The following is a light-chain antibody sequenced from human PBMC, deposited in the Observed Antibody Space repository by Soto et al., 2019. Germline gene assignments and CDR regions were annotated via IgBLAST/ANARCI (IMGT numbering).Light chain of an antibody. CDR3: QSYDNSLSGSWV. V-gene: IGLV1-40*01. CDR2: GNI. CDR1: SSNIGAGYD. J-gene: IGLJ3*02. Sequence: QSVLTQPPSVSGAPGQRITISCTGSSSNIGAGYDVHWYQQLPGTAPKLLISGNINRPSGVPDRFSGSKSGTSASLAITGLQAEDEADYYCQSYDNSLSGSWVFGGGTKLTVL.